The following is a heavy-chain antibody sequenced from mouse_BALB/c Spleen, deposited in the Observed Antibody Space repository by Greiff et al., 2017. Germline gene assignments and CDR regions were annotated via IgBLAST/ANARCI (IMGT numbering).Heavy chain of an antibody. V-gene: IGHV1-14*01. CDR3: AREGILLRLDY. D-gene: IGHD1-1*01. Sequence: EVQRVESGPELVKPGASVKMSCKASGYTFTSYVMHWVKQKPGQGLEWIGYINPYNDGTKYNEKFKGKATLTSDKSSSTAYMELSSLTSEDSAVYYCAREGILLRLDYWGQGTTLTVSS. CDR1: GYTFTSYV. J-gene: IGHJ2*01. CDR2: INPYNDGT.